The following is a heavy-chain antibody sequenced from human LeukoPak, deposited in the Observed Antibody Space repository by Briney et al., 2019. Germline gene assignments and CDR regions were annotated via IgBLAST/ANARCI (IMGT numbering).Heavy chain of an antibody. CDR1: GFTFDEHI. V-gene: IGHV3-43*01. J-gene: IGHJ4*02. CDR2: VTWEGFA. D-gene: IGHD2-2*01. CDR3: VRDALPHCASSSCYQFDY. Sequence: PGGSLRLSCVATGFTFDEHIIHWVRQRPGKGLEWVSLVTWEGFAFYGDSVKGRFTVSRDRKENSVFLQMNSLNPEDSAVYFCVRDALPHCASSSCYQFDYWGQGTLVTVSS.